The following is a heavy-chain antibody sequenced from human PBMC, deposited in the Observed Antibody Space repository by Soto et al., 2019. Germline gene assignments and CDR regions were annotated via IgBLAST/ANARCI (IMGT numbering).Heavy chain of an antibody. V-gene: IGHV4-34*01. CDR3: AGYYGSGSYDDAFDI. J-gene: IGHJ3*02. D-gene: IGHD3-10*01. CDR2: INHSGST. CDR1: GGSFSGYY. Sequence: QVQLQQWGAGLLKPSETLSLTCAVYGGSFSGYYWSWIRQPPGKGLEWIGEINHSGSTNYNPSLKSRVTISVDTSKNQFSLKRSSVTAADTAVYYCAGYYGSGSYDDAFDIWGQGTMVTVSS.